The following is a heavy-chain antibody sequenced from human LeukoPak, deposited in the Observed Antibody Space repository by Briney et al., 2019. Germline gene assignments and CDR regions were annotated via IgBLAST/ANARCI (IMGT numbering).Heavy chain of an antibody. CDR2: IYASGSNT. D-gene: IGHD3-22*01. J-gene: IGHJ6*02. CDR1: GFTFINCA. Sequence: GGSLRLSCAASGFTFINCAMSWVRQAPGKGLEWVSSIYASGSNTYVADSVKGRFTISRDNSKNTLYLQMNGLRAEDTAVYYCARDRHLGYDSSGNYYYYGMDVWGQGTTVTVSS. V-gene: IGHV3-23*01. CDR3: ARDRHLGYDSSGNYYYYGMDV.